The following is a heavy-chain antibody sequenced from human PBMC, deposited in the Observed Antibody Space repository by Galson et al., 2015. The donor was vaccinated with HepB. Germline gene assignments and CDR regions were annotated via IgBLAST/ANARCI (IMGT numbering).Heavy chain of an antibody. CDR1: GYTFSTYS. V-gene: IGHV1-18*01. CDR3: ARAALGWIDP. CDR2: MSPDNRDT. Sequence: SVKVSCKASGYTFSTYSITWVRQAPGQGLEWMGWMSPDNRDTTYARKFQDRVTMTTDTFTSTAYMELRSLRSDDTAVYYCARAALGWIDPWGQGTLVTVSS. J-gene: IGHJ5*02. D-gene: IGHD6-25*01.